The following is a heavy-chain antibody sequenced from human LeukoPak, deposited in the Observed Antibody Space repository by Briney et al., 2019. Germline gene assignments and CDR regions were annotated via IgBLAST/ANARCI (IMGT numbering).Heavy chain of an antibody. Sequence: ASVKVSCKASGYTFTGSYMHWVRQAPGQGLEWMGFINPNSGVTNYAQKFQGRVTMTRDTSISTAYMELSRLRSDGTAVYYCARDDGYNYVWGQGTLVTVSS. CDR3: ARDDGYNYV. J-gene: IGHJ4*02. CDR2: INPNSGVT. D-gene: IGHD5-24*01. CDR1: GYTFTGSY. V-gene: IGHV1-2*02.